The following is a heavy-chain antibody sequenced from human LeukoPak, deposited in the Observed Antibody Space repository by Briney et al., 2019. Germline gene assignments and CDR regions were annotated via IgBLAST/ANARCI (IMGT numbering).Heavy chain of an antibody. J-gene: IGHJ4*02. CDR1: GGTFSSYA. D-gene: IGHD5-12*01. V-gene: IGHV1-69*13. CDR2: IIPIFDTA. CDR3: AREPRYSDYDRILDY. Sequence: ASVKVSCKASGGTFSSYAINWVRQAPGQGLEWMGGIIPIFDTAKYAQKFQGRVTITADESTSTAYMELSSLRSEDSAVYYCAREPRYSDYDRILDYWGQGTLVTVSS.